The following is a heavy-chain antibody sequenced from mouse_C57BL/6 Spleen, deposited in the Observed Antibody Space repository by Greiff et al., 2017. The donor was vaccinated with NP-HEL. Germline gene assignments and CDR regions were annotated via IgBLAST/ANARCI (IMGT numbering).Heavy chain of an antibody. CDR1: GYTFTDYY. Sequence: EVKLQQSGPELVKPGASVKISCKASGYTFTDYYMNWVKQSHGKSLEWIGDINPNNGGTSYNQKFKGKATLTVDKSSSTAYMELRSLTSEDSAVYYCARVRDLDYWGQGTTLTVSS. D-gene: IGHD2-2*01. CDR3: ARVRDLDY. J-gene: IGHJ2*01. V-gene: IGHV1-26*01. CDR2: INPNNGGT.